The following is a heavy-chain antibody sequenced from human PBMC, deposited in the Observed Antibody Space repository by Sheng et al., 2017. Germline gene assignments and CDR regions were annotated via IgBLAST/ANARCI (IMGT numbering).Heavy chain of an antibody. Sequence: QVQLVQSGGDVKKPGASVKVSCKASGYTFTTYSITWVRQAPGQGPEWMGWISTYNGDTKFAQKFQGRVTMTTDTSTRTVYMELRGLRSDDTAVYYCARLRSDAFDIWGQGTMVTVSS. CDR1: GYTFTTYS. CDR2: ISTYNGDT. J-gene: IGHJ3*02. CDR3: ARLRSDAFDI. V-gene: IGHV1-18*01.